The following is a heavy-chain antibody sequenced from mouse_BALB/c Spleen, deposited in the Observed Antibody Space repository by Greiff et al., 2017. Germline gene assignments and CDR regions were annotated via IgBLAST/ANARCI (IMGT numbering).Heavy chain of an antibody. D-gene: IGHD2-3*01. V-gene: IGHV2-5-1*01. CDR1: GFSLTSYC. CDR2: IWRGGST. J-gene: IGHJ4*01. CDR3: AKKRGVYDGYYYAMDY. Sequence: QVQLKQSGPSLVQPSQSLSITCTVSGFSLTSYCVHWVRQSPGKGLEWLGVIWRGGSTDYNAAFMSRLSITKDNSKSQVFFKMNSLQADDTAIYYCAKKRGVYDGYYYAMDYWGQGTSVTVSS.